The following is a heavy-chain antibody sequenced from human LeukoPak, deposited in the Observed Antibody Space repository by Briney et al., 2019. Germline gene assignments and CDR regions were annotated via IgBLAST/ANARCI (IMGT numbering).Heavy chain of an antibody. CDR2: IDKKDKGYATAT. J-gene: IGHJ4*02. CDR3: TTRLQHHFDY. V-gene: IGHV3-73*01. D-gene: IGHD4-11*01. CDR1: GFTFSGSA. Sequence: GGSLRLSCAASGFTFSGSAIHWVRQSSGKGLEWVGQIDKKDKGYATATAYAASVKGRFTISRDDFLNVVYLQMNSLTVEDTAVYYCTTRLQHHFDYWGQGTQVTVSS.